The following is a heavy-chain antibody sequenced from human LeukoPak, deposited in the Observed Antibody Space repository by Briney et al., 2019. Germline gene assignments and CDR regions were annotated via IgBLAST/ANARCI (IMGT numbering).Heavy chain of an antibody. CDR3: ARFSIAARPFDY. J-gene: IGHJ4*02. CDR1: GLTFSSYW. D-gene: IGHD6-6*01. V-gene: IGHV3-7*01. Sequence: GGSLRLSCAASGLTFSSYWMSWVRQAPGKGLEWVANIKQDGSEKYYVDSVKGRFTISRDNAKNSLYLQMNSLRAEDTAVYYCARFSIAARPFDYWGQGTLVTVSS. CDR2: IKQDGSEK.